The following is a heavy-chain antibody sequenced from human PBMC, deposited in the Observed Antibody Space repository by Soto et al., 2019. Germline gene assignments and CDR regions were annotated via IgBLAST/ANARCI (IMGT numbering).Heavy chain of an antibody. Sequence: QVQLQESGPGLVKPSETLSLNCTVSGGSISSFYWSWVRQTPGKGLEWIGYISYSGSTNYNPSLTSRVPISEDTSKKQFSLKLTSVTTADTAVYYCTRRQGSYLDQWGQGTLVTVSS. J-gene: IGHJ4*02. CDR2: ISYSGST. V-gene: IGHV4-59*01. D-gene: IGHD2-15*01. CDR3: TRRQGSYLDQ. CDR1: GGSISSFY.